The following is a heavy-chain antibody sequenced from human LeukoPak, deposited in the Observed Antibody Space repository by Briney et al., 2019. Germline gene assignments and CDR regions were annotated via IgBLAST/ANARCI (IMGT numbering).Heavy chain of an antibody. Sequence: SQTLSLTCTVSGGSIGSGGYYWNWIRQPPGKGLEWIGYIYHSGTTFYNPSLKSPVTISIDSSKNQFSLKMSSVTAADTAVYYCARAKYYYDSSGYQEGAFDIWGQGTMVTVSS. CDR2: IYHSGTT. V-gene: IGHV4-30-2*01. J-gene: IGHJ3*02. CDR1: GGSIGSGGYY. CDR3: ARAKYYYDSSGYQEGAFDI. D-gene: IGHD3-22*01.